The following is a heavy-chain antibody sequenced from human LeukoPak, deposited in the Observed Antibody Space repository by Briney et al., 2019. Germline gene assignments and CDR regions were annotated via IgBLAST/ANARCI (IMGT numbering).Heavy chain of an antibody. J-gene: IGHJ4*02. CDR1: GFTFSDCA. V-gene: IGHV3-23*01. CDR3: ARYSESYHAIDY. CDR2: IGSDGNK. Sequence: GGSLRLSCAASGFTFSDCAMTWVRQAPGKGLEWVSSIGSDGNKHYSESVRGRFAISRDNSKNTLFLQMSSLRAEDTALYYCARYSESYHAIDYWGQGTLVTVSS. D-gene: IGHD5-12*01.